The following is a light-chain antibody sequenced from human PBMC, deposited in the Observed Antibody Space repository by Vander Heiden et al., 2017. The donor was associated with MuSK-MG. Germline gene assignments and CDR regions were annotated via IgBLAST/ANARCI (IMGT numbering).Light chain of an antibody. Sequence: DIQMTQSPSSLSASVGDRVTITCRASQSISSYLNWYQQKPGKAPKLLIYAASSLQSGVPSRFSGSGSGTDFTLTISSLQPEDSATYYCQQSYSTLLTFGPGTKVVIK. J-gene: IGKJ3*01. CDR2: AAS. CDR3: QQSYSTLLT. CDR1: QSISSY. V-gene: IGKV1-39*01.